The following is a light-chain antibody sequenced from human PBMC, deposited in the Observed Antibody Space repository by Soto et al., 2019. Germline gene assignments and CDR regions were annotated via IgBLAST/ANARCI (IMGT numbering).Light chain of an antibody. CDR1: QIISSW. CDR2: DAS. V-gene: IGKV1-5*01. Sequence: DIQMTQSPSTLSASVGDRVTITCRASQIISSWLAWYQQKPGKAPKLLIYDASSLESGVPSRFSGSGSGTEFTLTISSLQPDDFATYYCQQYNSPPWTFGQGTKVEIK. J-gene: IGKJ1*01. CDR3: QQYNSPPWT.